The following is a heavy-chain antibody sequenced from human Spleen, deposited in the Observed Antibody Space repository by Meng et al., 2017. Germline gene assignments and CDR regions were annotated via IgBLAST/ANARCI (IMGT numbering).Heavy chain of an antibody. CDR1: GGSISSSDW. D-gene: IGHD1-20*01. J-gene: IGHJ4*02. CDR3: ARAEGNWNFVY. V-gene: IGHV4-4*02. Sequence: QVQLQASGPGLVKPSGTLSLTCAVSGGSISSSDWWSWVRQPPGKGLEWIGEIYHSGSTNYNPYLKSRATISVDKSKNQFSLNLSSVTAADTAVYYCARAEGNWNFVYWGQGTLVTVSS. CDR2: IYHSGST.